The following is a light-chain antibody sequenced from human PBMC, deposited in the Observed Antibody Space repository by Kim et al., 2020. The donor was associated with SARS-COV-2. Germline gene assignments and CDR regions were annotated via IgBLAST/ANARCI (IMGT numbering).Light chain of an antibody. CDR3: QQLNTYPWT. V-gene: IGKV1-9*01. CDR1: QGIDNH. J-gene: IGKJ1*01. Sequence: ASVGDRVAVTCRTSQGIDNHLAWYQQKPGKAPKLLIFAASTLQSGVPSRFSGSGSGTEFTLTLSSLQPEDFAIYYCQQLNTYPWTFGQGTKVDIK. CDR2: AAS.